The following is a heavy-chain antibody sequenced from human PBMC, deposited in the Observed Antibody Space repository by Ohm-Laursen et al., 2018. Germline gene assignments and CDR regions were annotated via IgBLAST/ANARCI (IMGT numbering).Heavy chain of an antibody. D-gene: IGHD6-19*01. CDR2: ISWHSRNI. CDR3: AKDWGAVAGHNWYFDL. CDR1: GFTFDDYV. Sequence: SLRLSCAASGFTFDDYVLFWLRQAPGKGLAWVSGISWHSRNIAYADSVKGRFTISRDNAKNSLYLQMNSLRVEDTALYYCAKDWGAVAGHNWYFDLWGRGTLVTVSS. V-gene: IGHV3-9*01. J-gene: IGHJ2*01.